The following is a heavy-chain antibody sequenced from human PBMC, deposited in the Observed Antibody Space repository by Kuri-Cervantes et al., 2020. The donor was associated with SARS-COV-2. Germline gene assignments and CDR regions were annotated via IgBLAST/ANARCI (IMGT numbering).Heavy chain of an antibody. D-gene: IGHD2-2*01. Sequence: SVKVSCKASGGTFSSYAISWVRQAPGQGLEWMGGIIPIFRTANYAQKLQGRVTMTTDTSTSTAYMGLRSLRSDDTAVYYCARDGPLVVPAAEVYYYYGMDVWGQGTTVTVSS. CDR1: GGTFSSYA. V-gene: IGHV1-69*05. CDR3: ARDGPLVVPAAEVYYYYGMDV. J-gene: IGHJ6*02. CDR2: IIPIFRTA.